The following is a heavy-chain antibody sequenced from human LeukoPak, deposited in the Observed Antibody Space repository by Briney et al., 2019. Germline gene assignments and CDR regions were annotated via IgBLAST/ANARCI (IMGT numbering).Heavy chain of an antibody. V-gene: IGHV3-23*01. Sequence: PGGSLRLSCAASGFTFSSYAMSWVRQAPGKGLEWVSAISGSGGSTYYADSVKGRFTISRDNSKDTLYLQMNSLRAEDTAVYYCAKDRLRTVNYDFWSGYAYYFDYWGQGTLVTVSS. D-gene: IGHD3-3*01. J-gene: IGHJ4*02. CDR2: ISGSGGST. CDR1: GFTFSSYA. CDR3: AKDRLRTVNYDFWSGYAYYFDY.